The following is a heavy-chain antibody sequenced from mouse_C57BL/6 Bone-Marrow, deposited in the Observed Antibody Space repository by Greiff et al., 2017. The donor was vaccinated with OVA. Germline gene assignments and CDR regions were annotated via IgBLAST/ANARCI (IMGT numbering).Heavy chain of an antibody. CDR1: GYAFSSSW. CDR3: ARWVYAFAY. D-gene: IGHD1-1*01. CDR2: IYPGDGAT. V-gene: IGHV1-82*01. Sequence: QVQLQQSGPELVKPGASVKISCKASGYAFSSSWMNWVKQRPGTGLEWIGRIYPGDGATNYNGKFKGKATLTADKSSSTAYMQLSSLTSEDSAVYFCARWVYAFAYWGQGTLVTVSA. J-gene: IGHJ3*01.